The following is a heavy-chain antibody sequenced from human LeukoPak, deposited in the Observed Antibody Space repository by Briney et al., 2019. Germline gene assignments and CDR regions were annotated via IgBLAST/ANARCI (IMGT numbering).Heavy chain of an antibody. CDR1: GGTFSSYA. J-gene: IGHJ4*02. CDR3: AKGGQMGATRYFDY. V-gene: IGHV1-69*13. Sequence: GASVKVSCRASGGTFSSYAISWVRQAPGQGLEWMGGIIPIFGTANYAQKFQGRVTITADESTSTAYMELSSLRSDDTAVYYCAKGGQMGATRYFDYWGQGTLVTVSS. CDR2: IIPIFGTA. D-gene: IGHD1-26*01.